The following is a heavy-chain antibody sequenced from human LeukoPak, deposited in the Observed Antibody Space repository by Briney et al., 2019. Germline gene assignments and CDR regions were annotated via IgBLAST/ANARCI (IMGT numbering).Heavy chain of an antibody. V-gene: IGHV1-18*01. J-gene: IGHJ5*02. CDR3: ARGGDRGDWLDP. CDR2: ISTYNGNT. Sequence: ASVKVSCKASGYTFSSYGISWVRQAPGQGLQWMGWISTYNGNTNYAQRLQGRVTMTTDTSTTTAYMELRSLRSDDTAVYYCARGGDRGDWLDPWGQGTLVTVSS. CDR1: GYTFSSYG. D-gene: IGHD3-16*01.